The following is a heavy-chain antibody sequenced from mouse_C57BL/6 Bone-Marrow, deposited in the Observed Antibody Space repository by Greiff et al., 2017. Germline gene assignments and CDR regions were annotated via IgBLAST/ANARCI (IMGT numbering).Heavy chain of an antibody. CDR1: GYTFTTYW. CDR2: IHPNSGST. J-gene: IGHJ2*01. Sequence: QVQLQQPGAELVKPGASVKLSCKASGYTFTTYWMHWVKQRPGQGLEWIGMIHPNSGSTKYNEKFKSKATLTVDKSSSTAYMQLSSLTSGDSAVYYCARTAQVPFDYWGQGTTLTGSS. V-gene: IGHV1-64*01. D-gene: IGHD3-2*02. CDR3: ARTAQVPFDY.